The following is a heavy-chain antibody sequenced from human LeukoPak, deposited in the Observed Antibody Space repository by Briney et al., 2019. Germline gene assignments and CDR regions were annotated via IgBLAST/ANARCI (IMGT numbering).Heavy chain of an antibody. CDR3: ARGGAFTDYGSGYY. D-gene: IGHD3-10*01. J-gene: IGHJ4*02. CDR1: GFTFSSYA. CDR2: ISYDGSNK. V-gene: IGHV3-30*01. Sequence: GGSLRLSCAASGFTFSSYAMHWVRQAPGKGREWVAGISYDGSNKYYADSVKGRFTISSDNSTHTLYLQMNSLRAEDTAVYYCARGGAFTDYGSGYYWGQGTLVTVSS.